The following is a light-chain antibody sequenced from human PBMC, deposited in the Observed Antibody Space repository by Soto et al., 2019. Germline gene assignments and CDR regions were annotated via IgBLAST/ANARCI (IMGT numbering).Light chain of an antibody. V-gene: IGKV1-17*03. Sequence: DIQMTQSPSAMSASVGDRVTITCRASQGISSYLAWFQQKPGKVPKRLIYEASSLQSGGPGRFSGSGSGTEFTLTISRLQPEDFATYYCLQHNSYPITFGQGTRLEIK. CDR1: QGISSY. CDR3: LQHNSYPIT. J-gene: IGKJ5*01. CDR2: EAS.